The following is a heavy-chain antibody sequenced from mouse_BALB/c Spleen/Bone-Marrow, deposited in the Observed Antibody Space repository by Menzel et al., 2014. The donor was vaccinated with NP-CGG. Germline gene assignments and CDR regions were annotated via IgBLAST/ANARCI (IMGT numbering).Heavy chain of an antibody. CDR3: ARHAYYDQTEVSFVY. J-gene: IGHJ3*01. V-gene: IGHV5-9-2*01. CDR1: GFTFNNYG. D-gene: IGHD2-4*01. Sequence: EVQLVESGGGLVKSGGSLKLSCAASGFTFNNYGMSWVRQTPEKRLEWVATISGGGSYTFHPDSVKGRFTISRDNAKNDLYLQLSSLRSEDTALYYCARHAYYDQTEVSFVYWGQGTLVTVSA. CDR2: ISGGGSYT.